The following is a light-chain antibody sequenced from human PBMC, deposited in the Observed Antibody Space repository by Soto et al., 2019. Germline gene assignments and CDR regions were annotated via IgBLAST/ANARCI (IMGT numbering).Light chain of an antibody. CDR1: QSISSW. Sequence: DIQMTQSPSTLSASIGDRFTITCRPSQSISSWLAWYQQKPGKAPKLLIYDASSLESGVPSRFSGSGSGTEFTLTISSLQPDDFATYYCQQYNSYSPTTFGGGTKVDI. CDR2: DAS. V-gene: IGKV1-5*01. CDR3: QQYNSYSPTT. J-gene: IGKJ4*01.